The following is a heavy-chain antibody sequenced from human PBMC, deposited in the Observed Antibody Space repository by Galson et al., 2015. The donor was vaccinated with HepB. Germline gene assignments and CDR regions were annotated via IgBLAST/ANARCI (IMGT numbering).Heavy chain of an antibody. CDR2: ISYDGSNK. Sequence: SLRLSCAASGFTFSSYAMHWVCQAPGKGLEWVAVISYDGSNKYYADSVKGRFTISRDNSKNTLYLQMNSLRAEDTAVYYCARVGYYGSGSYLFDYWGQGTLVTVSS. CDR1: GFTFSSYA. V-gene: IGHV3-30*04. CDR3: ARVGYYGSGSYLFDY. D-gene: IGHD3-10*01. J-gene: IGHJ4*02.